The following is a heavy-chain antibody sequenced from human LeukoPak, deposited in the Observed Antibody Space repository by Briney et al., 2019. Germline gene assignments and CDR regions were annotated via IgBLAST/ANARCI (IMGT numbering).Heavy chain of an antibody. CDR1: GFTFSSYA. CDR3: AKGRRDTAMVLYYFDY. CDR2: ISGSGGST. Sequence: GGSLRLSCAASGFTFSSYAMSWVRQAPGKGLEWVSAISGSGGSTYYADSVKGRFTISRDNSKNTLCLQMNSLRAGDTAVYYCAKGRRDTAMVLYYFDYWGQGTLVTVSS. D-gene: IGHD5-18*01. J-gene: IGHJ4*02. V-gene: IGHV3-23*01.